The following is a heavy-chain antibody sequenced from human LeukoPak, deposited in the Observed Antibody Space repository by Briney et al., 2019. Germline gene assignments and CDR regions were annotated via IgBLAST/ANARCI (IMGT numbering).Heavy chain of an antibody. CDR2: IYSGGST. Sequence: GGSLRLSCAASGFTVSSNYTSWVRQAPGKGLEWVSVIYSGGSTYYADSVKGRFTISRDNSKNTLYLQMNSLRAEDTAVYYCARGFTAHYYYYMDVWGKGTTVTVSS. CDR3: ARGFTAHYYYYMDV. V-gene: IGHV3-53*01. CDR1: GFTVSSNY. J-gene: IGHJ6*03. D-gene: IGHD3-16*01.